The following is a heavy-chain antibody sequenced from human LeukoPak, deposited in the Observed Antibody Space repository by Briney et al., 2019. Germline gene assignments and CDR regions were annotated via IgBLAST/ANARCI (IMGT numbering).Heavy chain of an antibody. Sequence: ASVKVSCKASGYTFTGYYMHWVRQAPGQGLEWMGWINPNSGGTNYAQKFQGWVTMTRDTSISTAYMELSRLRSDDTAVYYCARATIAARWGFDYWGQGTLVTVSS. V-gene: IGHV1-2*04. CDR1: GYTFTGYY. CDR3: ARATIAARWGFDY. D-gene: IGHD6-6*01. J-gene: IGHJ4*02. CDR2: INPNSGGT.